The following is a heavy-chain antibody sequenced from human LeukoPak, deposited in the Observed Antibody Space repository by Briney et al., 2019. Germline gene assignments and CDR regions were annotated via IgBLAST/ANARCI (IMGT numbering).Heavy chain of an antibody. D-gene: IGHD4-17*01. CDR3: ARDGDGDAPFDY. CDR1: GFTVSSNY. J-gene: IGHJ4*02. Sequence: GGSLRLSCAASGFTVSSNYMSWVRQAPGRGLEWVSVIYSGGSTYYADSVKGRFTISRDNSKNTLYLQMNSLRAEDTAVYYCARDGDGDAPFDYWGQGTLVTVSS. CDR2: IYSGGST. V-gene: IGHV3-66*01.